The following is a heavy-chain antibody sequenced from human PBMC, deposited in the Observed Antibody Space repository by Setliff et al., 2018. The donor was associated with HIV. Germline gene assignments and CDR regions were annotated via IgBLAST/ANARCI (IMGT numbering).Heavy chain of an antibody. D-gene: IGHD3-10*01. V-gene: IGHV4-4*09. Sequence: SETLSLTCTVSGDSISTDYWTWIRQPPGKGLEWIGYIYNSASTSYNPSLKSRVTISVDTSKNQFSLKLTSVTAADTAVYYCAITSSGSIWLDHWGQGTLVTVSS. CDR1: GDSISTDY. CDR3: AITSSGSIWLDH. J-gene: IGHJ4*02. CDR2: IYNSAST.